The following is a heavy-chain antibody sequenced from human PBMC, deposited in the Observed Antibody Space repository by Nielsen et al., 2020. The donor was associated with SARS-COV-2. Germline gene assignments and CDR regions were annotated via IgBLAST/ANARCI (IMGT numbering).Heavy chain of an antibody. D-gene: IGHD3-22*01. J-gene: IGHJ5*02. CDR3: ARGTYYYDSRIPPYNWFDP. CDR1: GGTFSSYA. CDR2: IIPILGIA. Sequence: SVKVSCKASGGTFSSYAISWVRQAPGQGREWMGRIIPILGIANYAQKFQGRVTITADKSTSTAYMELSSLRSEDTAVYYCARGTYYYDSRIPPYNWFDPWGQGTLVTVSS. V-gene: IGHV1-69*04.